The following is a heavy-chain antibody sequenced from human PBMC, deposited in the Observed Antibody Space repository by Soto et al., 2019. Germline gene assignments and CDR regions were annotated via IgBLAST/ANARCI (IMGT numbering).Heavy chain of an antibody. D-gene: IGHD1-7*01. Sequence: SETLSLTCTVSGGSISSSSYYWGWIRQPPGKGLEWIGSIYYSGSTYYNPSLKSRVTISADTSKNQFSLKLSSVTAADTAVYYCARHMDITGTTWGLFFDYWGQGTLVTVSS. CDR1: GGSISSSSYY. J-gene: IGHJ4*02. CDR2: IYYSGST. V-gene: IGHV4-39*01. CDR3: ARHMDITGTTWGLFFDY.